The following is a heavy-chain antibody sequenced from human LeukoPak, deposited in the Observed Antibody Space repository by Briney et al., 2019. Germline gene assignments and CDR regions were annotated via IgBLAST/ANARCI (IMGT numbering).Heavy chain of an antibody. CDR2: ISGSGGRT. J-gene: IGHJ5*02. CDR1: GFTFSSYA. V-gene: IGHV3-23*01. CDR3: AKTTYYYDSSGYLNWFNP. Sequence: GGSLRLSCAASGFTFSSYAMSWVRQAPGKGLEWVSAISGSGGRTYYADSVKGRFTISRDNSKNTLYLQMNSLRAEDTAVYYCAKTTYYYDSSGYLNWFNPWGQGTLVTVSS. D-gene: IGHD3-22*01.